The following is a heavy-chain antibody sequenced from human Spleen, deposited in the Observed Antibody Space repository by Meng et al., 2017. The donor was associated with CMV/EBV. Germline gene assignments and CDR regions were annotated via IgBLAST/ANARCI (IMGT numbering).Heavy chain of an antibody. Sequence: GGSLRLSCAASEFTFSDYYMSWIRQAPGKGLEWVSYISSSGSTIYYADSVKGRFTISRDNAKNSLYLQMNSLRAEDTAVYYCARIRPGGLAVAGRENWFDPWGQGTLVTVSS. CDR3: ARIRPGGLAVAGRENWFDP. CDR2: ISSSGSTI. D-gene: IGHD6-19*01. V-gene: IGHV3-11*01. J-gene: IGHJ5*02. CDR1: EFTFSDYY.